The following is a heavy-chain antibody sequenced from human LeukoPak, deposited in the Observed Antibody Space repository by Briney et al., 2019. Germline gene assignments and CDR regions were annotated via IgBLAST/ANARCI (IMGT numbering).Heavy chain of an antibody. CDR2: ISAYNGNT. CDR1: GYTFTSYG. V-gene: IGHV1-18*01. D-gene: IGHD2-2*01. CDR3: ARMAGRCSSTSCRDYYYYYYMDV. Sequence: ASVKVSCKASGYTFTSYGISWVRQAPGQGLEWMGWISAYNGNTNYAQKLQGRVTMTTDTSTSTAYMELRSLRSDDTAVYYCARMAGRCSSTSCRDYYYYYYMDVWGKGTTVTVSS. J-gene: IGHJ6*03.